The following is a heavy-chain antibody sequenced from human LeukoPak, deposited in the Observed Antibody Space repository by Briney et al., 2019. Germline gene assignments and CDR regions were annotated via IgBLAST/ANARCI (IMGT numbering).Heavy chain of an antibody. CDR3: ARGGTTFEH. D-gene: IGHD1-1*01. CDR1: GFTFSVSW. Sequence: GGSLRLSCAASGFTFSVSWMSWVRQAPGKGLEWVANIKYDGNEKCYVDSVKGRFTISRDNAKNSLYLQMNSLSAEDTAVYYCARGGTTFEHWGQGTLVTVSS. CDR2: IKYDGNEK. V-gene: IGHV3-7*01. J-gene: IGHJ4*02.